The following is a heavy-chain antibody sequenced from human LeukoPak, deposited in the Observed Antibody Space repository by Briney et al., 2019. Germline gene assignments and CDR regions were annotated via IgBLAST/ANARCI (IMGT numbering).Heavy chain of an antibody. D-gene: IGHD3-22*01. CDR3: AREAYYDSSGWYFDY. V-gene: IGHV4-31*03. CDR2: IYYSGST. Sequence: SETLSLTCTVSGGSISSSSYYWGWIRQHPGKGLEWIGYIYYSGSTYYNPSLKSRVTISVDTSKNQFSLKLSSVTAADTAVYYCAREAYYDSSGWYFDYWGQGTLVTVSS. CDR1: GGSISSSSYY. J-gene: IGHJ4*02.